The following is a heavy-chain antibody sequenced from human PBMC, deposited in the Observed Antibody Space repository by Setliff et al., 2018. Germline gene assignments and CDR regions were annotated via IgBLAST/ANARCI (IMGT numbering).Heavy chain of an antibody. CDR3: ARDLTMVRGVKGY. CDR2: IIPILGIA. CDR1: GGTFSSYA. D-gene: IGHD3-10*01. Sequence: ASVKVSCKASGGTFSSYAISWVRQAPGQGLEWMGGIIPILGIAKYSQEFQGRVTITRDTSASTAYMELSSLRSEDTAVYYCARDLTMVRGVKGYWGQGTLVTVSS. V-gene: IGHV1-69*10. J-gene: IGHJ4*02.